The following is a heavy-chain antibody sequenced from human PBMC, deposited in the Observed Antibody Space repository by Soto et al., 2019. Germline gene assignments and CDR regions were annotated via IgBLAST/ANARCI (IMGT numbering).Heavy chain of an antibody. CDR2: VYSTGGT. V-gene: IGHV4-59*08. CDR1: SGPTSSHN. J-gene: IGHJ6*02. D-gene: IGHD1-1*01. CDR3: VRQGIGNLHGLVDV. Sequence: QVQLQQSGPGLVKPSETLSLTCSVSSGPTSSHNWGWIRQTPGRGLEWIGYVYSTGGTSYNPSLNLRVTISADTSTNHISLTLTSVTAADTAVYYCVRQGIGNLHGLVDVWGQGTTVRVSS.